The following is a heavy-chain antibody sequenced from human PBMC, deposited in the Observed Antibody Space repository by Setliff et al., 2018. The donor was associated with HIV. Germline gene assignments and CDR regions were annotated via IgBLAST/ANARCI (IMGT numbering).Heavy chain of an antibody. V-gene: IGHV1-2*06. CDR2: INPNSGGT. CDR3: ARDRIAAAGTLMGY. Sequence: ASVKVSCKASGYTFTGYYMHWVRQAPGQGLEWMGRINPNSGGTNYAQKFQGRVTMARDTSISTAYMELSRLRSDDTAVCYCARDRIAAAGTLMGYWGQGTLVTVSS. CDR1: GYTFTGYY. J-gene: IGHJ4*02. D-gene: IGHD6-13*01.